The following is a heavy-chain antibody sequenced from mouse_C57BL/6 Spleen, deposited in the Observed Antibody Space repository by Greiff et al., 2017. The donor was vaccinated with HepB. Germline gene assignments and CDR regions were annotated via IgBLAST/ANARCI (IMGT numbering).Heavy chain of an antibody. J-gene: IGHJ4*01. Sequence: EVQVVESGAELVRPGASVKLSCTASGFNIKDDYMHLVKQRPEQGLEWIGWIDPENGDTEYASKFQGKATITADTSSNTAYLQLSSLTSEDTAVYYCTTGAMDYWGQGTSVTVSS. CDR3: TTGAMDY. CDR2: IDPENGDT. CDR1: GFNIKDDY. V-gene: IGHV14-4*01.